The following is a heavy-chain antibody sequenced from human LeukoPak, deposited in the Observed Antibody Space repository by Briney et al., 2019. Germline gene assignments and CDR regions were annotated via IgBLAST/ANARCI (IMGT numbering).Heavy chain of an antibody. J-gene: IGHJ4*02. D-gene: IGHD5-18*01. V-gene: IGHV3-7*03. CDR3: ARDHNYGSDY. Sequence: GGSLRLSCAASGFTFRSYWMSWVRQAPGKGLEWVANIKEDGSEKYYVDSAKGRFTISRDSAKNSLYLQMNSLRVEDTAVYYCARDHNYGSDYWGQGTLVTVSS. CDR1: GFTFRSYW. CDR2: IKEDGSEK.